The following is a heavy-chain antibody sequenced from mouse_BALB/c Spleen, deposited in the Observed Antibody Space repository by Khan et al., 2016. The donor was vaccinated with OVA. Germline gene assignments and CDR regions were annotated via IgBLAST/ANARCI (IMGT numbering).Heavy chain of an antibody. CDR3: ARRTTGYALDY. Sequence: QVQLKESGAELARPGASVKMSCKASGYTFTSHTMHWVKQRPGQGLEWIGYINPRSGYTNYSQKFNDKATLTTDKSSSTAYMQLSSLTSEDSAVYYSARRTTGYALDYWGQGTSVTVSS. J-gene: IGHJ4*01. CDR2: INPRSGYT. D-gene: IGHD2-14*01. V-gene: IGHV1-4*01. CDR1: GYTFTSHT.